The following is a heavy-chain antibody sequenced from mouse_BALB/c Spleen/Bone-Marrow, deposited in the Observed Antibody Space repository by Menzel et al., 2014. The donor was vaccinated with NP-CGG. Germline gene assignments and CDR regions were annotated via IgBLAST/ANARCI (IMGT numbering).Heavy chain of an antibody. J-gene: IGHJ2*01. Sequence: QLQQSGAELVRPGASVTLSCKASGYTFTDYEMHWVKQTPVHGLEWIGAIDPETGGTAYNQKFKGKATLTADKSSSTAYMELRSLTSEDSAVYYCTRRWLRRGFDYWGQGTTLTVSS. CDR1: GYTFTDYE. CDR3: TRRWLRRGFDY. V-gene: IGHV1-15*01. CDR2: IDPETGGT. D-gene: IGHD2-2*01.